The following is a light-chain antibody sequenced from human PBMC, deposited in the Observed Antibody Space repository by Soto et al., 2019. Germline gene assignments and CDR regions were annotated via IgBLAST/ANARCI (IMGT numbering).Light chain of an antibody. CDR1: SSDVGGYNY. CDR3: SSYTSSSTPWV. J-gene: IGLJ3*02. V-gene: IGLV2-14*01. Sequence: QSVLTQPASVSGSPGQSITISCTGTSSDVGGYNYDSWYQQHPGKAPKLMIYEVSNRPSGVSNRFSGSKSGNTASLTISGLQAEDEADYYCSSYTSSSTPWVFGGGTKLTVL. CDR2: EVS.